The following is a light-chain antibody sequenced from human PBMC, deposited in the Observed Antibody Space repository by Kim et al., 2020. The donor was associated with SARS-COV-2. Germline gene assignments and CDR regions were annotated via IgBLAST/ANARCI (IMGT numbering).Light chain of an antibody. Sequence: ATVEDKVTITCRASQSISDWLAWYQQKPGKAPNLLIYKASSLESGVPSRFSASGSGTEFTLTINSLQPDDFATYYCQHYMRYPYTFGQGTKLEI. CDR1: QSISDW. J-gene: IGKJ2*01. V-gene: IGKV1-5*03. CDR2: KAS. CDR3: QHYMRYPYT.